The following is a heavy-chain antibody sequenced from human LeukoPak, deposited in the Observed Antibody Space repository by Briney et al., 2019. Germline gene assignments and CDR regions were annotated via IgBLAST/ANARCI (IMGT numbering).Heavy chain of an antibody. D-gene: IGHD6-13*01. V-gene: IGHV4-59*01. CDR1: GDSISSYY. CDR2: IYYTRGT. J-gene: IGHJ4*02. CDR3: ARCRYSRRPDFEY. Sequence: PSETLSLTCKVPGDSISSYYGSWIRQPPGKGLEWIGYIYYTRGTNYNPSLKSRVTISADTSKNQFSLTLNSVTCADTAVYYCARCRYSRRPDFEYWGQGSLVTVSS.